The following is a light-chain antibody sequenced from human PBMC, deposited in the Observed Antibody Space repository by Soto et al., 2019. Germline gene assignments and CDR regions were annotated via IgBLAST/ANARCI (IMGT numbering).Light chain of an antibody. V-gene: IGKV3-20*01. CDR2: GAS. Sequence: EIVLTQSPGTLSLSPGERATLSCRASQSVSSSYLAWYQQKPGQAPRLLIYGASSRATGIPDRFSGSGSGXXXXXXXXXXXXXXFAVYYCQQYGSSRDTFGQXXKLEIK. CDR1: QSVSSSY. CDR3: QQYGSSRDT. J-gene: IGKJ2*01.